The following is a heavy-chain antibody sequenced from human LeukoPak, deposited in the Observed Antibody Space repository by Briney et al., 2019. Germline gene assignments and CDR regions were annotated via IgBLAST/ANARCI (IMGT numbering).Heavy chain of an antibody. CDR2: IIPILGIA. V-gene: IGHV1-69*04. J-gene: IGHJ4*02. Sequence: SVKVSCKASGGTFSSYAISRVRQAPGQGLEWMGRIIPILGIANYAQKFQGRVTITADKSTSTAYMELSSLRSEDTAVYYCARDLGYCSGGSCSDYWGQGTLVTVSS. CDR3: ARDLGYCSGGSCSDY. D-gene: IGHD2-15*01. CDR1: GGTFSSYA.